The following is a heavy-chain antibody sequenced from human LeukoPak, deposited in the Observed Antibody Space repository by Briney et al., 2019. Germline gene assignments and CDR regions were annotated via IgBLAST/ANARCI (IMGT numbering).Heavy chain of an antibody. CDR3: ARGPIQLERHYRFSGRNWFDP. CDR1: GYTFTGYY. D-gene: IGHD1-1*01. CDR2: VNPNSGGT. J-gene: IGHJ5*02. V-gene: IGHV1-2*02. Sequence: GASVKVSCKASGYTFTGYYMHWVRQAPGQGLEWMGWVNPNSGGTNYAQKFQGRVTMTRDTSISTAYMELSRLRSDDTAVYYCARGPIQLERHYRFSGRNWFDPWGQGTLVTVSS.